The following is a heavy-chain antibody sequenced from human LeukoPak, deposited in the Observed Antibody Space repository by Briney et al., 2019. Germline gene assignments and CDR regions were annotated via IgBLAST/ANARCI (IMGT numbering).Heavy chain of an antibody. V-gene: IGHV4-39*01. D-gene: IGHD2-21*02. CDR3: ARATAVRADFFFDY. J-gene: IGHJ4*02. CDR2: IYYSGST. Sequence: SETLSLTCTVSGDSINNFSYYWGWIRQPPGKGLEWIATIYYSGSTYYNPSLKSRVTISVDTSRNQFSLKLSSVTAADTAVYYRARATAVRADFFFDYWGQGTLVTVSS. CDR1: GDSINNFSYY.